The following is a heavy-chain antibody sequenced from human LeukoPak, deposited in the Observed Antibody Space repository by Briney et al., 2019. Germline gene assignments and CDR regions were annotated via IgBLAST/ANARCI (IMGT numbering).Heavy chain of an antibody. Sequence: SETLSLTCTVSGGSISSYYWSSIRQPPGKGLEWIGYIYYSGSTNYNPSLKSRVTISVDTSKNQFSLKLSSVTAADTAMYYCARGRALFDWGQGTLVTVSS. J-gene: IGHJ4*02. V-gene: IGHV4-59*01. CDR3: ARGRALFD. D-gene: IGHD2-21*01. CDR2: IYYSGST. CDR1: GGSISSYY.